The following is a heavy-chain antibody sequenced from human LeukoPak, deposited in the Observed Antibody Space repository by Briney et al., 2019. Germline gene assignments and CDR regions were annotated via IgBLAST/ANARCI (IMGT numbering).Heavy chain of an antibody. Sequence: PGGSLRLSCAVSGLTFSSSWMDWVRRAPGKGLVWVASINPDGNKKYSADSVKGRFPISRDNAENSLYQQMNSLRVEDTAFYYCARDLAYSRLDYWGQGMLVTVSS. CDR3: ARDLAYSRLDY. V-gene: IGHV3-7*01. J-gene: IGHJ4*02. CDR2: INPDGNKK. CDR1: GLTFSSSW. D-gene: IGHD5-18*01.